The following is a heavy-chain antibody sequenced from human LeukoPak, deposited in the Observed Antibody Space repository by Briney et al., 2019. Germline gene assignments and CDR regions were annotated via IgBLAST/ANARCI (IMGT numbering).Heavy chain of an antibody. CDR1: GYTFTSYY. J-gene: IGHJ1*01. Sequence: ASVKVSCKASGYTFTSYYMHWVRQATGQGLEWMGWMNPNSGNTGYAQKFQGRVTMTRNTSISTAYLELSSLRSEDTAVYYCARGSVDFPFSQHWGQGTLVTVSS. D-gene: IGHD3-3*01. V-gene: IGHV1-8*02. CDR2: MNPNSGNT. CDR3: ARGSVDFPFSQH.